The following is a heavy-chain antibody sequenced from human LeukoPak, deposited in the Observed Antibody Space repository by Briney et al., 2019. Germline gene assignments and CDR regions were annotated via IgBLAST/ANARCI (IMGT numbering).Heavy chain of an antibody. CDR3: ASARGRITMVRGDYYYYMDV. CDR2: INPNSGGT. V-gene: IGHV1-2*06. D-gene: IGHD3-10*01. J-gene: IGHJ6*03. Sequence: ASVKVSCKASGYTFTGYYMHWVRQAPGQGLEWMGRINPNSGGTNYAQKFQGRVTMTRDTSISTAYMELCRLRSDDTAVYYCASARGRITMVRGDYYYYMDVWGKGTTVTVSS. CDR1: GYTFTGYY.